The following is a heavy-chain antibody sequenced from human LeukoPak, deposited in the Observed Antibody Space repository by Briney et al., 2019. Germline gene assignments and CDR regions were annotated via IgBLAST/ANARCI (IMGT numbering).Heavy chain of an antibody. CDR1: GGSISSSSYY. V-gene: IGHV4-39*07. J-gene: IGHJ4*02. Sequence: PSETLSLTCTVSGGSISSSSYYWGWIRQPPGKGLEWIGGIYYSGSTYYNPSLKSRVTISVDTSKNQFSLKLSSVTAADTAVYYCARDWNRYAYWGQGTLVTVSS. CDR3: ARDWNRYAY. D-gene: IGHD1-1*01. CDR2: IYYSGST.